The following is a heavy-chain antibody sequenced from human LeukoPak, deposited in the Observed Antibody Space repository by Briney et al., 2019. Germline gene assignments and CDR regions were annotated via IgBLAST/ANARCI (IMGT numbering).Heavy chain of an antibody. Sequence: EASVKVSCKASGYTFTGYYMHWVRQAPGQGLEWMGWINPNSGGTNYQGRVTMTRDTSISTAYMELSRLRSDDTAVYYCARSSGYDSDYFDYWGQGTLVTVSS. CDR2: INPNSGGT. V-gene: IGHV1-2*02. D-gene: IGHD5-12*01. CDR1: GYTFTGYY. J-gene: IGHJ4*02. CDR3: ARSSGYDSDYFDY.